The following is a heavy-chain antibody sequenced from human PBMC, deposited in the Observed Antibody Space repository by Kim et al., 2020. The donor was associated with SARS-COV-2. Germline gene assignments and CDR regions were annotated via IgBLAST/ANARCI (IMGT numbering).Heavy chain of an antibody. CDR3: ARDGFAAGLYFDY. Sequence: VDSEKGRITNSRDNATNSLYLQRNSLRAGDTAVYYCARDGFAAGLYFDYWGQGILVTVSS. J-gene: IGHJ4*02. D-gene: IGHD3-10*01. V-gene: IGHV3-7*03.